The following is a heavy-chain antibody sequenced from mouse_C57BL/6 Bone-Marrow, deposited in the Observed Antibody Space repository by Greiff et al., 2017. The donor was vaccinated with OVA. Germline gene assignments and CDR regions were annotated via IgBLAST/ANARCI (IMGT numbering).Heavy chain of an antibody. CDR1: GYSITSGYY. Sequence: EVKLVESGPGLVKPSQSLPLTCSVTGYSITSGYYWNWIRQFPGNKLEWMGYISYDGSNNYNPSLKNRISITRDTSKNQFFLKLNSVTTEDTATYYCARAFIGDYFDYWGQGTTLTVSS. D-gene: IGHD1-1*01. J-gene: IGHJ2*01. V-gene: IGHV3-6*01. CDR3: ARAFIGDYFDY. CDR2: ISYDGSN.